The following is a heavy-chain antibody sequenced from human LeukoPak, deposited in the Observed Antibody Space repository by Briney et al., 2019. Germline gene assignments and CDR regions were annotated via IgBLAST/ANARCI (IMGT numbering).Heavy chain of an antibody. D-gene: IGHD6-19*01. Sequence: SVKVSRKASGGTFSSYGISWVRQAPGQGLEWMGRIIPILGLTNYAQKFQGRVTITADKSTSTAYMELSSLRSDDTAVYFCARGFGSSSAYVSDFDFWGQGTLVTVSS. CDR2: IIPILGLT. V-gene: IGHV1-69*04. CDR3: ARGFGSSSAYVSDFDF. CDR1: GGTFSSYG. J-gene: IGHJ4*02.